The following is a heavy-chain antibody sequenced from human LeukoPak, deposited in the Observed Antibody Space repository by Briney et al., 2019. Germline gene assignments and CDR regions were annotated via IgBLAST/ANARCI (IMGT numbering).Heavy chain of an antibody. J-gene: IGHJ4*02. CDR3: ARGGPAAGRFDY. Sequence: GGSLRPSCAASGFTFSSYEMNWVRQAPGKGLEWVSSIDYSGGSTYYADSVKGRFTISRDNSKNTLYLQLNSLRAEDTAVYYCARGGPAAGRFDYWGQGTLVTVSS. CDR2: IDYSGGST. D-gene: IGHD6-13*01. V-gene: IGHV3-23*01. CDR1: GFTFSSYE.